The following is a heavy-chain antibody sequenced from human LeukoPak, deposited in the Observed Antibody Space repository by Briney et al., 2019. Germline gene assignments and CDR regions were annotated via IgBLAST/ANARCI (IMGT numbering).Heavy chain of an antibody. V-gene: IGHV4-30-2*01. CDR1: GGSISSGGYY. CDR3: ARDIRRSWELLHWGWFDP. D-gene: IGHD1-26*01. CDR2: IYHSGST. Sequence: PSQTLCLTCTVSGGSISSGGYYWSWLRQPPGKGLEWIGYIYHSGSTYYNPSLKSRVTISVDRSKNQFSLKLSSVTAADTAVYYCARDIRRSWELLHWGWFDPWGQGTLVTVSS. J-gene: IGHJ5*02.